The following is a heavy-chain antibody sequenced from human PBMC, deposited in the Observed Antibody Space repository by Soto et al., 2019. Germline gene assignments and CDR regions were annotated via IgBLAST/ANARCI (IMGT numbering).Heavy chain of an antibody. CDR2: IYPGDSDT. CDR1: GYSFSSHW. V-gene: IGHV5-51*01. CDR3: ARSGVGAMNPASGTHY. J-gene: IGHJ4*02. D-gene: IGHD1-26*01. Sequence: PGESLKISCKGSGYSFSSHWIGWVRQMPGKGLEWMGIIYPGDSDTRYSPSFQGQVTISADKSISTAYLQWSSLKTSDTAMNYCARSGVGAMNPASGTHYWGQGTLVTVSS.